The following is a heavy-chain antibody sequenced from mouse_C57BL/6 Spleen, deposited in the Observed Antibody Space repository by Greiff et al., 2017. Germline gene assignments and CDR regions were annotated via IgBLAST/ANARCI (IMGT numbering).Heavy chain of an antibody. J-gene: IGHJ1*03. Sequence: EVMLVESGGGLVKPGGSLKLSCAASGFTFSDYGMHWVRQAPEKGLEWVAYISSGSSTIYYADTVQGRFTISRDNAKNTLFLQMTSLRSEDTAMYYCARPDYYGSRNFDVWGTGTTVTVSS. CDR2: ISSGSSTI. D-gene: IGHD1-1*01. CDR1: GFTFSDYG. V-gene: IGHV5-17*01. CDR3: ARPDYYGSRNFDV.